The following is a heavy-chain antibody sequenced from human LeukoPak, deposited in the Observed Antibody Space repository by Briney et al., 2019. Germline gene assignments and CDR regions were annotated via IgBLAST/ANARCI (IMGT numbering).Heavy chain of an antibody. CDR2: TSYVGFNK. CDR1: GVTSSSYA. CDR3: AKTKGYSYGYYFDY. D-gene: IGHD5-18*01. Sequence: PGGALRHSCAASGVTSSSYAMHWVRPSLHTGGEWVAVTSYVGFNKYYADSVKGRFTISRDNSKNTLYLQMNSLRAEDTAVYYCAKTKGYSYGYYFDYWGQGTLVTVSS. J-gene: IGHJ4*02. V-gene: IGHV3-30*18.